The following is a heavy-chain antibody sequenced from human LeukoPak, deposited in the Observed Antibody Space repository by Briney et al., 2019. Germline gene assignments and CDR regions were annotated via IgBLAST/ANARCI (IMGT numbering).Heavy chain of an antibody. D-gene: IGHD2-2*01. CDR3: ARVGGVPAAHFDS. CDR2: IYSSGTT. J-gene: IGHJ4*02. Sequence: GGSLRLSCAASGFNVRTKYMSWVRQAPGKGLEWVSLIYSSGTTYYADSVQGRITISRDNSKNSLYLEMNSLRAEDTAVYYCARVGGVPAAHFDSWGQGTLVTVSS. V-gene: IGHV3-53*01. CDR1: GFNVRTKY.